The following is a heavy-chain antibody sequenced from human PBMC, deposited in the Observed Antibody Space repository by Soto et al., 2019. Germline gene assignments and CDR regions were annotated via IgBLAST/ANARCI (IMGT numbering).Heavy chain of an antibody. CDR1: GFTFSSYS. CDR3: ARGVRGYSGYAIDY. V-gene: IGHV3-21*01. Sequence: GSLRLSCAASGFTFSSYSMNWVRQAPGKGLEWVSSISSSSSYIYYADSVKGRFTISRDNAKNSLYLQMNSLRAEDTAVYYCARGVRGYSGYAIDYWGQGTLVTVSS. D-gene: IGHD5-12*01. CDR2: ISSSSSYI. J-gene: IGHJ4*02.